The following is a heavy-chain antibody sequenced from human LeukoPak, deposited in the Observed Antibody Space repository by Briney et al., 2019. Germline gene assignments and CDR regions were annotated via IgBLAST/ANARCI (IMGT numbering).Heavy chain of an antibody. CDR1: GYTFTGYY. CDR2: INPNSGGT. V-gene: IGHV1-2*02. D-gene: IGHD4-17*01. J-gene: IGHJ5*02. Sequence: ASVKVSCKASGYTFTGYYMHWVRHAPGQGLEWMGWINPNSGGTNYAQKFQGRVTMTRDTSISTAYMELSRLRSDDTAVYYCARGVGDYVGPWWFDPWGQGTLVTVSS. CDR3: ARGVGDYVGPWWFDP.